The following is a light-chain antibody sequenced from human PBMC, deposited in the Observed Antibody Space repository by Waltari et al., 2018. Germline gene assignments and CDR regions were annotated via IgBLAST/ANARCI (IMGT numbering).Light chain of an antibody. J-gene: IGLJ3*02. Sequence: QSVLTQPPSVSGAPGQSVTLSCTGSSSNIGAGYDVHWYQQFPGPAPKLLIFDYSRRPSGVPGRFSGSWSGASASLAITGLQTEDEADYYCQSYDNSLGAWVFGGGTTLTVL. CDR3: QSYDNSLGAWV. CDR2: DYS. CDR1: SSNIGAGYD. V-gene: IGLV1-40*01.